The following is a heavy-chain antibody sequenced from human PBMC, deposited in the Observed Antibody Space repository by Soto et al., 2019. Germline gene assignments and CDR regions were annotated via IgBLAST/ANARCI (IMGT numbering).Heavy chain of an antibody. CDR3: AKDSTGDDFWSGYYFDY. CDR2: ISGSGGST. Sequence: WGSLRLSCAAFGFTFSSYAMSWVRQAPGKGLEWVSAISGSGGSTYYADSVKGRFTISRDNSKNTLYLQMNGLRAEDTAVYYCAKDSTGDDFWSGYYFDYWGQGTLVTVSS. D-gene: IGHD3-3*01. J-gene: IGHJ4*02. CDR1: GFTFSSYA. V-gene: IGHV3-23*01.